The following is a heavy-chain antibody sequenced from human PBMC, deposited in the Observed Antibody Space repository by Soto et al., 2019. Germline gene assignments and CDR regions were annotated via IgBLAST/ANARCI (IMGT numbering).Heavy chain of an antibody. Sequence: QVQLVQSGAEVKKPGSSVKVSCKASGGTFSSYAISWVRQAPGQGLEWMGGIIPIFGTVNYAQKFQGRVTITADESTSTAYMELSSLRSEDTAVYYCARDSRYCSGGSCYSAPFDYWGQGTLVTVSS. CDR3: ARDSRYCSGGSCYSAPFDY. D-gene: IGHD2-15*01. V-gene: IGHV1-69*01. J-gene: IGHJ4*02. CDR2: IIPIFGTV. CDR1: GGTFSSYA.